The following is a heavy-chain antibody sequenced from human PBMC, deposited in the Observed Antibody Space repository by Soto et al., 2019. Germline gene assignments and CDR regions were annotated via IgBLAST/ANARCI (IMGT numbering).Heavy chain of an antibody. D-gene: IGHD6-19*01. V-gene: IGHV4-59*01. CDR3: ARSVVHQWLVHDAFDI. J-gene: IGHJ3*02. CDR1: GGSISSSY. CDR2: VYYSGTT. Sequence: QVQLQESGPGLLKPWETLSLTCTVSGGSISSSYWSWIRQPPGKGLEWIAYVYYSGTTNYNPSLESRATISIGTSTNQFSLRLTSVPAADTAVYYCARSVVHQWLVHDAFDIWGQGTLVTVSS.